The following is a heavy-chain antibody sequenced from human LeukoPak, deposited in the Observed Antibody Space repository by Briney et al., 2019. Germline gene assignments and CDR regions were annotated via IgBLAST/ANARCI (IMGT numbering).Heavy chain of an antibody. Sequence: GGSLRLSCAASGFTVSNAWMTWVRQAPGKGLEWVGRVKRKIDGEPTDYAAHVKGRFNISRDDSKNTAYLQMNSLKTEDTAIYYCTTDGGLYWGQGTLVTVSS. D-gene: IGHD3/OR15-3a*01. CDR1: GFTVSNAW. CDR2: VKRKIDGEPT. CDR3: TTDGGLY. J-gene: IGHJ4*02. V-gene: IGHV3-15*01.